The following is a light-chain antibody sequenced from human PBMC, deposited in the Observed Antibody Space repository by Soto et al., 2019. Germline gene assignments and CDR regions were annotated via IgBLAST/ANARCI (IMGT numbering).Light chain of an antibody. CDR1: QSVSSSY. Sequence: EIVLTQSPGTLSLSPGERATLSCRASQSVSSSYLVWYQQKPGQALRLLIYGASIRATGIPDRFSGSGSGTDFALTISRLEPEDFAVYFCQQYSGSPSTFGQGTKLEIK. CDR2: GAS. J-gene: IGKJ2*01. V-gene: IGKV3-20*01. CDR3: QQYSGSPST.